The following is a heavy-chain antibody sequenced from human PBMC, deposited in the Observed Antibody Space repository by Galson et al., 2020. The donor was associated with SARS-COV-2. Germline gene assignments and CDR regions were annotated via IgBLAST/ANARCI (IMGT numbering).Heavy chain of an antibody. CDR3: PAPAAEGWYFDL. CDR1: GFTFSNYD. J-gene: IGHJ2*01. D-gene: IGHD2-2*01. V-gene: IGHV3-23*01. CDR2: LSVSPGGA. Sequence: GESLKISCAFSGFTFSNYDMSWVRQAPGKGLEWVAALSVSPGGASYADSVKGRFIISRDNSKNTLYLQMNSLTVDDTATYYCPAPAAEGWYFDLLGRGTLVTVSS.